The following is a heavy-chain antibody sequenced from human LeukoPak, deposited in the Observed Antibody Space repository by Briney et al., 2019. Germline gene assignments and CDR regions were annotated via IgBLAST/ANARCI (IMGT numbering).Heavy chain of an antibody. V-gene: IGHV1-18*01. D-gene: IGHD3-9*01. CDR3: ARDLVIDYDILTGYYEPSSYYYGMDV. J-gene: IGHJ6*02. CDR2: ISAYNGNT. Sequence: ASVKVSCKASGYTFTSYGISWVRQAPGQGLEWMGWISAYNGNTNYAQKLQGRVTMTTDTSTSTAYMELRSLRSDDTAVYYCARDLVIDYDILTGYYEPSSYYYGMDVWGQGTTVTVSS. CDR1: GYTFTSYG.